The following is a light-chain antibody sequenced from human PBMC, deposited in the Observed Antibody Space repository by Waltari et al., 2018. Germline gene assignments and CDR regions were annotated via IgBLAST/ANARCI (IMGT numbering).Light chain of an antibody. J-gene: IGKJ2*01. CDR2: AVS. CDR3: QQTYSAPYT. CDR1: QSITTY. Sequence: DIQMTQSPSSLSASVGDRLTITCRASQSITTYLNWFQYKPGKAPDLLIYAVSNLQSGVPSRFSGSGSGTDFTLTISSLQPEDFATYYCQQTYSAPYTFGQGTKLEIK. V-gene: IGKV1-39*01.